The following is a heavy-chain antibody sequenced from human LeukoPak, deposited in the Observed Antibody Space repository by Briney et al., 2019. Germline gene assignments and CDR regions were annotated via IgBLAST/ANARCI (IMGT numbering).Heavy chain of an antibody. D-gene: IGHD3-22*01. V-gene: IGHV1-3*03. CDR2: INAGNGKT. CDR1: GYTFTSYA. J-gene: IGHJ4*02. Sequence: ASVKVSCKASGYTFTSYAINWVRQAPGQRLEWMGWINAGNGKTKYSQEFQGRVTITADESTSTAYMELSSLRSEDTAVYYCARVSKSYYYDSSGLSAFDYWGQGTLVTVSS. CDR3: ARVSKSYYYDSSGLSAFDY.